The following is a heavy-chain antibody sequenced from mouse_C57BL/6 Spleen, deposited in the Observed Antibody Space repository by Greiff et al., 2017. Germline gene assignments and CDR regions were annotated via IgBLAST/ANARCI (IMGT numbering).Heavy chain of an antibody. CDR2: ISPNNGGT. V-gene: IGHV1-26*01. CDR3: ARGTMITRYCFDY. CDR1: GYTFTDYY. D-gene: IGHD2-4*01. Sequence: EVQLQQSGPELVKPGASVKISCKASGYTFTDYYMNWVKQSHGKSLEWIGDISPNNGGTSYNQKFKGKATLTVDKSSSTAYMELRSLTSEDSAVYYCARGTMITRYCFDYWGQGTTLTVSA. J-gene: IGHJ2*01.